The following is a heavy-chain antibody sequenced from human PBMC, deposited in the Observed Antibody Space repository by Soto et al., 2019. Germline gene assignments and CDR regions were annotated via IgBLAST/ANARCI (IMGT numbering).Heavy chain of an antibody. CDR3: ARQNYYGMDV. CDR2: IDPSDSYT. CDR1: VYSFTSYW. J-gene: IGHJ6*02. V-gene: IGHV5-10-1*01. Sequence: PGETLKISCKGSVYSFTSYWISWVRQMPGKGLEWMGRIDPSDSYTNYSPSFQGHVTISADKSISTAYLQWSSLKASDTAMYYCARQNYYGMDVWGQGTTVTVSS.